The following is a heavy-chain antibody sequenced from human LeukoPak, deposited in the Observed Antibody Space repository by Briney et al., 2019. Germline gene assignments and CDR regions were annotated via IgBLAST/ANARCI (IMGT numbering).Heavy chain of an antibody. D-gene: IGHD1-26*01. Sequence: GGSLRLSCAASGFTFSSYSMNWVRQAPGKGLEWVSYISGSGSSIYYADSVKGRFTISRDSAKNSLYLQMNSLRAEDTAVYYCAREWELLDYWGQGTLVTVSS. CDR3: AREWELLDY. CDR1: GFTFSSYS. CDR2: ISGSGSSI. J-gene: IGHJ4*02. V-gene: IGHV3-48*01.